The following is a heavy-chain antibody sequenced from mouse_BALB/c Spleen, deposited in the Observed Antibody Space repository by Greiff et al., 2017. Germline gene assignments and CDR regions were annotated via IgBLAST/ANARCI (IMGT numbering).Heavy chain of an antibody. CDR1: GYSITSDYA. J-gene: IGHJ4*01. D-gene: IGHD1-2*01. CDR2: ISYSGST. CDR3: AREIITTALYAMDY. V-gene: IGHV3-2*02. Sequence: EVKLVESGPGLVKPSQSLSLTCTVTGYSITSDYAWNWIRQFPGNKLEWMGYISYSGSTSYNPSLKSRISITRDTSKNQFFLQLNSVTTEETATYYCAREIITTALYAMDYWGQGTSVTVSS.